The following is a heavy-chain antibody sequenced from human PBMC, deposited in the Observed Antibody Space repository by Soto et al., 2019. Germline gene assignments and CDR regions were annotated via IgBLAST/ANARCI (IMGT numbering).Heavy chain of an antibody. Sequence: ASVKVSCKPSGYTFTHYGINWMRQAPGQGLEWMGWVIPFNGNTNYAQKFQGRVTMTTDTSTSTAYMELRSLRSDDTALYFCARGPTGNFVDYWGPGSLVTVSS. CDR1: GYTFTHYG. J-gene: IGHJ4*02. D-gene: IGHD1-1*01. CDR3: ARGPTGNFVDY. CDR2: VIPFNGNT. V-gene: IGHV1-18*01.